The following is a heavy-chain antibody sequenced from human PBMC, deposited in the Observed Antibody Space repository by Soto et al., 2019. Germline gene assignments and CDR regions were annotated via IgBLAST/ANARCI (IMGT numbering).Heavy chain of an antibody. CDR1: GGSFGGYY. V-gene: IGHV4-34*01. Sequence: SEALSLTCGIYGGSFGGYYWSWMRQPPGKGLEWIEEINHSGTTNYTPSLKSRVTISVDTSKNQFSLKLSSVTAADTAVYYCARVRSSGWHRRLTLILDYWGQGTLVTVSS. D-gene: IGHD6-19*01. CDR3: ARVRSSGWHRRLTLILDY. CDR2: INHSGTT. J-gene: IGHJ4*02.